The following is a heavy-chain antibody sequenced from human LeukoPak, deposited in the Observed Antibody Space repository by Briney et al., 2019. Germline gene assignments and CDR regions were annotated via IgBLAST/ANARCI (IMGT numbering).Heavy chain of an antibody. CDR2: IHYSGIT. CDR3: ARNISGLGLYSHHAYDPAGAFDI. D-gene: IGHD1-14*01. Sequence: SETLSLTCTVSGGSISSSSYYWGWIRQPPGKGLEWIGGIHYSGITYHNPSLKSRVTISADTSKNQFSLKLNSVTAADTAVYYCARNISGLGLYSHHAYDPAGAFDIWGQGTLVTVSS. V-gene: IGHV4-39*01. J-gene: IGHJ3*02. CDR1: GGSISSSSYY.